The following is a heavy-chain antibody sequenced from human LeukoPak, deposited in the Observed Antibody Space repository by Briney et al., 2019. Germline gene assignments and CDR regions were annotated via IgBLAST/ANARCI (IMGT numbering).Heavy chain of an antibody. V-gene: IGHV1-58*02. D-gene: IGHD3-22*01. Sequence: GASVKVSCKASGFTFTSSAMQWVRQARGQRLEWIGWIVVGSGNTNYAQKFQERVTITRDMSTSTAYMELSSLRSEDTAVYYCAAIVYYDSSGYEGIVWGQGTLVTVSS. CDR3: AAIVYYDSSGYEGIV. CDR1: GFTFTSSA. J-gene: IGHJ4*02. CDR2: IVVGSGNT.